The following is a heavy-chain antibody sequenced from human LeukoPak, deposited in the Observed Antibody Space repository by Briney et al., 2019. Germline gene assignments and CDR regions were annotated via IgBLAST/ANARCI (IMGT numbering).Heavy chain of an antibody. CDR1: GFTFDDYA. CDR3: ATRGVTRTSYIDV. J-gene: IGHJ6*03. CDR2: ISWNSGSI. Sequence: GGSLRLSCAASGFTFDDYAMHWVRHAPGKGLEWVSGISWNSGSIGYADSVKGRFTISRDNAKNSLYLQMNSLRAEDTAVYYCATRGVTRTSYIDVWGKGTTVTVSS. D-gene: IGHD4-23*01. V-gene: IGHV3-9*01.